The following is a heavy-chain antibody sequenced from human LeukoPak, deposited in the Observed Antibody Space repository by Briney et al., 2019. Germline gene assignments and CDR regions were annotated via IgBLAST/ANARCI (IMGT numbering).Heavy chain of an antibody. D-gene: IGHD3-22*01. V-gene: IGHV3-33*01. Sequence: GGSLRLSCAASGFTSSSYAMNWVRQAPGKGLEWVAVIWYDGSNKYYADSVKGRVTISRDNSKNTLFLQMDGLRAEDTAVYYCARGAWDSRVSFFFDSWGQGTLVTVSS. CDR3: ARGAWDSRVSFFFDS. J-gene: IGHJ4*02. CDR1: GFTSSSYA. CDR2: IWYDGSNK.